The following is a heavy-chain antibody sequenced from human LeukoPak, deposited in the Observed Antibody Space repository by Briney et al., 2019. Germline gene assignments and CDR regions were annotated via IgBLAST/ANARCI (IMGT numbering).Heavy chain of an antibody. CDR1: GFTFSSYW. J-gene: IGHJ4*02. V-gene: IGHV3-7*01. CDR3: ARYAKGYQLPLYYFDY. CDR2: IKQDGSEK. Sequence: PGGSLRLSCAASGFTFSSYWMIWARQAPGKGLEWVANIKQDGSEKYYVDSVKGRFTISRDNAKNSLYLQMNSLRAEDTAVYYCARYAKGYQLPLYYFDYWGQGTLVTVSS. D-gene: IGHD2-2*01.